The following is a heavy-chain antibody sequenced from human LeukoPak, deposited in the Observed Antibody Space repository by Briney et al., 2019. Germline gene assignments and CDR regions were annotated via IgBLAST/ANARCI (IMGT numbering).Heavy chain of an antibody. Sequence: GGSLRLSCAASEFTFSNYAMSWVRQAPGKGLEWVSAISSSGGSTYYADSVKGRFSISRDNSKNTLYLQMNSLRAEDTAVYYCARELEGVVGAVLDYWGQGTLVTVSS. CDR2: ISSSGGST. CDR3: ARELEGVVGAVLDY. D-gene: IGHD1-26*01. CDR1: EFTFSNYA. V-gene: IGHV3-23*01. J-gene: IGHJ4*02.